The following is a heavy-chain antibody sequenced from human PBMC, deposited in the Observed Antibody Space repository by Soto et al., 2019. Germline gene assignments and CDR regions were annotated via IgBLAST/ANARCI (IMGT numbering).Heavy chain of an antibody. Sequence: SETLSLTCAVSGGSISGGEWWSWVRQPPGKGLEWIGEINHSGSTGYNPSLKSRVTISVDRPKNQLSLKLSSVTAADTAVYYCARVMLYAKSAYYFDYWGQGTLVTVS. D-gene: IGHD2-8*01. V-gene: IGHV4-4*02. CDR3: ARVMLYAKSAYYFDY. CDR2: INHSGST. J-gene: IGHJ4*02. CDR1: GGSISGGEW.